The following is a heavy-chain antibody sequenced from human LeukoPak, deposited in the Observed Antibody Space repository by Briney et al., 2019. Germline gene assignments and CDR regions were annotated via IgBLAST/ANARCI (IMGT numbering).Heavy chain of an antibody. CDR1: GFIFSDYY. V-gene: IGHV3-11*06. Sequence: GGSLRLSCAASGFIFSDYYMSWIRQAPGKGLEWVSYISSSSSSTNYADPVKGRFTISRDNAKRSLYLQMNSLRAEDTAVYYCARDQRPYDILTGYYDYWGQGTLVTVSS. J-gene: IGHJ4*02. D-gene: IGHD3-9*01. CDR3: ARDQRPYDILTGYYDY. CDR2: ISSSSSST.